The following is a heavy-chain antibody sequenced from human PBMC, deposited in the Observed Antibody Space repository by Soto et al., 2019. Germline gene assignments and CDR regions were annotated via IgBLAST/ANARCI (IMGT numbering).Heavy chain of an antibody. D-gene: IGHD2-2*02. CDR1: GYSFTSYW. CDR2: IDPSDSYT. J-gene: IGHJ5*02. V-gene: IGHV5-10-1*01. CDR3: ARQPRPLGYCSSTSCYTAGWFDP. Sequence: PGESLKISCKGSGYSFTSYWISWVRQMPGKGLEWMGRIDPSDSYTNYSPSFQGHVTISADKSISTAYLQWSSLKASDTAMYYCARQPRPLGYCSSTSCYTAGWFDPWGQGTLVTVSS.